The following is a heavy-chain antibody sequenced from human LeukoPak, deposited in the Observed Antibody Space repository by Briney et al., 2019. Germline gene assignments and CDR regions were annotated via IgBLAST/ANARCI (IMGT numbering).Heavy chain of an antibody. J-gene: IGHJ4*02. CDR1: GFTFSGSA. CDR3: ARVRWLQSFDY. Sequence: PGGSLRLSCAASGFTFSGSAMHWVRQAPGKGLVWVSRINSDGSSTSYADSVKGRFTISRDNAKNTLYLQMNSLRAEDTAVYYCARVRWLQSFDYWGQGTLVTVSS. D-gene: IGHD5-24*01. CDR2: INSDGSST. V-gene: IGHV3-74*01.